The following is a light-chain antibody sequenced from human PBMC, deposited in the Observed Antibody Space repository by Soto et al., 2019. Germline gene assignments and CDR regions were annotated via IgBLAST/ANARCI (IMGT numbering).Light chain of an antibody. CDR2: LNRDGSH. CDR1: SGHSSYA. Sequence: QLVLTQSPSASASLGASVKLTCTLSSGHSSYAIAWHQQQPEKGPRYLMNLNRDGSHSKGDGIPDRFSGSSSGAERYLTISGLQSEDEADYYCQAWGTGIQVFGGGTKVTVL. J-gene: IGLJ3*02. V-gene: IGLV4-69*01. CDR3: QAWGTGIQV.